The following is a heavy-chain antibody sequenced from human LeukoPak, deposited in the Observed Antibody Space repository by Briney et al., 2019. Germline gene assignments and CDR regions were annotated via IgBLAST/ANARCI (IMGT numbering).Heavy chain of an antibody. CDR3: AKDRMVYGV. D-gene: IGHD2-8*01. V-gene: IGHV3-7*03. Sequence: GGSLRLSCVASGFPFSSYWMTWVRQAPGKGLEWVANIKQDGSKKSYVDSVKGRFTISRDNSKNTLYLQMNNLRAEDTAVYYCAKDRMVYGVWGQGTLVTVSS. CDR2: IKQDGSKK. J-gene: IGHJ4*02. CDR1: GFPFSSYW.